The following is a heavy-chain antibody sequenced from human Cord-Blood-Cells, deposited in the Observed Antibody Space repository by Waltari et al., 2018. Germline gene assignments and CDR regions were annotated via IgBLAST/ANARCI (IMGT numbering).Heavy chain of an antibody. D-gene: IGHD3-22*01. Sequence: QVQLVQSGAEVKKPGASVKVSCKASGYTFTSYYMHWVRQAPGQGLEWMGIINPSGGSTSYAQKFQVRVTMTRDTSTSTVYMELSSLRSEDTAVYYCARVMDYYDSSGYSSLDYWGQGTLVTVSS. J-gene: IGHJ4*02. CDR1: GYTFTSYY. V-gene: IGHV1-46*01. CDR3: ARVMDYYDSSGYSSLDY. CDR2: INPSGGST.